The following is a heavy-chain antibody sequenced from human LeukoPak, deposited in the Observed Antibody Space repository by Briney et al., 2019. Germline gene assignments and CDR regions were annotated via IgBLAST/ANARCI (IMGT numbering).Heavy chain of an antibody. V-gene: IGHV3-53*04. CDR2: IYSGGST. CDR3: AINNSSGWYSFDY. CDR1: GFTVSSNY. Sequence: GGSLRLSCAASGFTVSSNYMSWVRQAPGKGPEWVSVIYSGGSTYYADSVKGRFTISRHNSKNTLYLQMNSLRAEDTAVYYCAINNSSGWYSFDYWGQGTLVTVSS. J-gene: IGHJ4*02. D-gene: IGHD6-19*01.